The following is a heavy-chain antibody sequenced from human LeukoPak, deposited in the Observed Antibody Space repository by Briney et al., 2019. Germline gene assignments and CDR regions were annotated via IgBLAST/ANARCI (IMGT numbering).Heavy chain of an antibody. D-gene: IGHD3-10*01. V-gene: IGHV1-24*01. CDR3: ATVLLWFGESNNWFDP. J-gene: IGHJ5*02. Sequence: ASVKVSCKVSGYTLTELSMHWVRQAPGKGLEWRGGFDPEDGETIYAQKFQGRVTMTEDTSTDTAYMELSSLRSEDTAVYYCATVLLWFGESNNWFDPWGQGTLVTVFS. CDR2: FDPEDGET. CDR1: GYTLTELS.